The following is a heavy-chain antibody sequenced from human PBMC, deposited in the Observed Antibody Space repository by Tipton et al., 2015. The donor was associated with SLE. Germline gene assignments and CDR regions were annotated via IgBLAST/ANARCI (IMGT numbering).Heavy chain of an antibody. V-gene: IGHV4-31*03. CDR2: IYYSGTT. CDR1: GGSITSGGYY. Sequence: TLSLTCTVSGGSITSGGYYWNWIRHYPGEGLEWIGYIYYSGTTYYNPSLQSRVTITSDASKNQLSLKVRSVTAADTAMYYCARGGFPGLRDSRWGLGTRVTVFS. D-gene: IGHD3-16*01. CDR3: ARGGFPGLRDSR. J-gene: IGHJ4*02.